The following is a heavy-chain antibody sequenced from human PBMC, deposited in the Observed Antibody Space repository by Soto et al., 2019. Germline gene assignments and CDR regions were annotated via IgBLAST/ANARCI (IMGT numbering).Heavy chain of an antibody. CDR1: GSGFSFSNYA. J-gene: IGHJ4*02. CDR3: VKGSSAYYYGSGSYSGLEY. D-gene: IGHD3-10*01. Sequence: GGSLRLSCSVSGSGFSFSNYAMHWVRQAPGKGLEFVSAISSNGGSTYNADSVKGRFTISRDNSKNTLYLQMSSLRAEDTAVYYCVKGSSAYYYGSGSYSGLEYWGQGT. CDR2: ISSNGGST. V-gene: IGHV3-64D*06.